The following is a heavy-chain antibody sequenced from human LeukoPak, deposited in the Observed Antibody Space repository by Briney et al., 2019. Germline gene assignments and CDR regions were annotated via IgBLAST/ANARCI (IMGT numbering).Heavy chain of an antibody. Sequence: PSETLSLTCTVSGGSISSYYWSWIRPPPGKGLEWIGYIYYSGSTNYNPSLKSRVTISVDTSKNQFSLKLSSVTAADTAVYYCARKGHDYGDYGDWFDPWGQGTLVTVSS. D-gene: IGHD4-17*01. CDR2: IYYSGST. CDR1: GGSISSYY. J-gene: IGHJ5*02. V-gene: IGHV4-59*01. CDR3: ARKGHDYGDYGDWFDP.